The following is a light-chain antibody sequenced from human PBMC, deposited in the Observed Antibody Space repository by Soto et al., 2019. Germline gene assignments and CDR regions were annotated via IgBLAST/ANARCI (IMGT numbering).Light chain of an antibody. V-gene: IGKV3-15*01. Sequence: EIVMTQYPVTLSASRGTTATRSCRASQSVDNNVASYQQKPAQAPRLPIVGSFARATGIPARFSGSGSGSEFTLPISSLAPEDFAVYYCQQRSKWPIPFGQGTRLEI. CDR2: GSF. CDR1: QSVDNN. J-gene: IGKJ5*01. CDR3: QQRSKWPIP.